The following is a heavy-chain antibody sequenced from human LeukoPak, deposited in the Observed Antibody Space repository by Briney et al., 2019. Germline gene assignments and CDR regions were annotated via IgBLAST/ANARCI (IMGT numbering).Heavy chain of an antibody. CDR2: IIPIFGTA. D-gene: IGHD3-10*01. V-gene: IGHV1-69*06. J-gene: IGHJ4*02. CDR1: GYTFTSYY. CDR3: AISGLWFGELPDFDY. Sequence: ASVKVSCKASGYTFTSYYMHWVRQAPGQGLEWMGGIIPIFGTANYAQKFQGRVTITADKSTSTAYMELSSLRSEDTAVYYCAISGLWFGELPDFDYWGQGTLVTVSS.